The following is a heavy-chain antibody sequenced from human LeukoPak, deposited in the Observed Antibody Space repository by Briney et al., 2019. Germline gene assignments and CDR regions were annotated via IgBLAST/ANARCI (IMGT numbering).Heavy chain of an antibody. D-gene: IGHD4-17*01. J-gene: IGHJ2*01. CDR2: ISGSGGST. V-gene: IGHV3-23*01. CDR1: GFTFSSYA. Sequence: GGSLTLSCAASGFTFSSYAMSWVRQAPGKGLEWVSAISGSGGSTYYADSVKGRFTISRDNSKNTLYLQMNSLRAEDTAVYYCAKSRYGDYVRYWYFDLWGRGTLVTVSS. CDR3: AKSRYGDYVRYWYFDL.